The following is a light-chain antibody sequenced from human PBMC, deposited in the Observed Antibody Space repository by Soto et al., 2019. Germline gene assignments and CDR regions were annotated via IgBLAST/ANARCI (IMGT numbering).Light chain of an antibody. V-gene: IGKV3-15*01. CDR3: QQYNNWPSLFT. Sequence: EIVMTQSPATLSVSPGERATLSCRPGRSVSSNLAWYQQKPGQAPRLLIYGASTRATGIPARFSGSGSGTEFTLTISSLQSEDFAVYYCQQYNNWPSLFTFGPGTKVDIK. J-gene: IGKJ3*01. CDR1: RSVSSN. CDR2: GAS.